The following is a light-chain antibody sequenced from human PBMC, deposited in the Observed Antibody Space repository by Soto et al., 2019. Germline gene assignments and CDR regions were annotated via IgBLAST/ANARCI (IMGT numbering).Light chain of an antibody. CDR1: QRLLHSNGNTF. Sequence: EIVMTQSPPSLTVTPGEPASISCRSSQRLLHSNGNTFLDWYVQKPGQSPQLLIYLGSNRANGVPDRVSGSEAGTDFTLKISRVEGEDVGIYYCMQALQTPYTFGQGTKLEIK. CDR3: MQALQTPYT. CDR2: LGS. V-gene: IGKV2-28*01. J-gene: IGKJ2*01.